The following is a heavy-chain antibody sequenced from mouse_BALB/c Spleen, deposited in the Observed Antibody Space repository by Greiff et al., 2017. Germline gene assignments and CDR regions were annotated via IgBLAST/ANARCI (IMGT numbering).Heavy chain of an antibody. J-gene: IGHJ4*01. D-gene: IGHD3-1*01. CDR1: GFTFSSYY. V-gene: IGHV5-6-2*01. CDR2: INSNGGST. Sequence: EVQGVESGGGLVKLGGSLKLSCAASGFTFSSYYMSWVRQTPEKRLELVAAINSNGGSTYYPDTVKGRFTISRDNAKNTLYLQMSSLKSEDTALYYCARQLGLRYAMDYWGQGTSVTVSS. CDR3: ARQLGLRYAMDY.